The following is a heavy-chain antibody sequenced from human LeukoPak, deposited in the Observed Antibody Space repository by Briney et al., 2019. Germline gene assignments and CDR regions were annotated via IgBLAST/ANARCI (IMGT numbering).Heavy chain of an antibody. CDR3: ARDEVDGYNYDYFDY. V-gene: IGHV3-21*01. CDR1: GFTFSSYS. D-gene: IGHD5-24*01. J-gene: IGHJ4*02. Sequence: GGSLSLSCAASGFTFSSYSMNWVRQAPAKGLEWVSSISSSSSYIYYAPSVKGRFTISSDNAKNSLYLQMNSLSADDTAVYYCARDEVDGYNYDYFDYWGQGTLVTVSS. CDR2: ISSSSSYI.